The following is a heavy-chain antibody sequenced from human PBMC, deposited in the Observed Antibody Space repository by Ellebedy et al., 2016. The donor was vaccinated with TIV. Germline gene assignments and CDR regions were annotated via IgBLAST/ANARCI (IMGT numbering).Heavy chain of an antibody. V-gene: IGHV1-2*04. D-gene: IGHD4-17*01. CDR3: ARDSVTTFGHFDY. CDR2: INPNSGGT. CDR1: GYTFTGYY. Sequence: ASVKVSCXASGYTFTGYYMHWLRQAPGQGLEWMGWINPNSGGTNYAQKFQGWVTMTRDTSISTAYMELSRLRSDDTAVYYCARDSVTTFGHFDYWGQGTLVTVSS. J-gene: IGHJ4*02.